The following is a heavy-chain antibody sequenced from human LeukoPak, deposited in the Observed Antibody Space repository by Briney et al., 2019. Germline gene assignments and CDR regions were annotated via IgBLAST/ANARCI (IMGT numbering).Heavy chain of an antibody. V-gene: IGHV4-31*03. CDR2: IHSSGGT. D-gene: IGHD4-17*01. CDR3: ASGPTVTTWFDY. CDR1: GDSISSGAYY. Sequence: PSETLSLTCTVSGDSISSGAYYGSWIRQHPGKGLEWIGYIHSSGGTYYNPSLKSRVTISMDTSKNQFFLNLSSVTAADTAVYYCASGPTVTTWFDYWGQGTLVTVSS. J-gene: IGHJ4*02.